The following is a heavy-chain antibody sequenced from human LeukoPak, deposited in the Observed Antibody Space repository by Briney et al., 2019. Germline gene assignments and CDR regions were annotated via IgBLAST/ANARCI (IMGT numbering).Heavy chain of an antibody. Sequence: SETLSLTCTVSGGSISSSSYYWGWIRQPPGKGLEWIGSIYYSENTYYNPSLKSRVTISVDTSKNQFSLKLSSVTAADTAVYYCARGLVGELYSWGQGTLVTVSS. J-gene: IGHJ5*02. CDR2: IYYSENT. V-gene: IGHV4-39*01. CDR3: ARGLVGELYS. D-gene: IGHD3-10*01. CDR1: GGSISSSSYY.